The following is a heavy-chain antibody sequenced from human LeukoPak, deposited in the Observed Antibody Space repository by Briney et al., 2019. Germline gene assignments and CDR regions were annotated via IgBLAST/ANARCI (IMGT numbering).Heavy chain of an antibody. V-gene: IGHV4-30-4*08. CDR3: ARGPLLGYCSGGSCYYYYYMDV. D-gene: IGHD2-15*01. CDR2: IYYSGST. Sequence: SQTLSLTCTVSGGSISRGDYYWSWLRQPPGKGLEWLRYIYYSGSTYYNPSLKSRVTISVDTSKNQFSLKLSSVTAADTAVYYCARGPLLGYCSGGSCYYYYYMDVWGKGTTVTVSS. CDR1: GGSISRGDYY. J-gene: IGHJ6*03.